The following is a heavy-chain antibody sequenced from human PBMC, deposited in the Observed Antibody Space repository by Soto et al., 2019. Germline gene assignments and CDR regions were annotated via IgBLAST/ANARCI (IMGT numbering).Heavy chain of an antibody. CDR2: IYYSGST. CDR3: ARGGGYNTAFDC. Sequence: QVQLQESGPGLVKPPQTLSLTCTVSGGSISSGGYYWSWIRQHPGKGLEWIGYIYYSGSTYYKPSLKSRVTISVDTSKNQFSLELSSVTAADTAVYYCARGGGYNTAFDCWGQGTLVTVSS. CDR1: GGSISSGGYY. V-gene: IGHV4-31*03. D-gene: IGHD5-12*01. J-gene: IGHJ4*02.